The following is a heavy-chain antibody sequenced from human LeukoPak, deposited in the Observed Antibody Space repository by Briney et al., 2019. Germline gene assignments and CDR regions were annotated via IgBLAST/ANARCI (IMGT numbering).Heavy chain of an antibody. J-gene: IGHJ2*01. Sequence: SSETLSLTCTVSGGSISSYYWSWIRQPPGKGLEWIGYIYYSGITNYNPSLRSRVTISVDTSKNQFSLKLSSVTAADTAVYYCARVRYGDYGDWYFDLWGRGTLVTVSS. D-gene: IGHD4-17*01. CDR1: GGSISSYY. CDR3: ARVRYGDYGDWYFDL. CDR2: IYYSGIT. V-gene: IGHV4-59*01.